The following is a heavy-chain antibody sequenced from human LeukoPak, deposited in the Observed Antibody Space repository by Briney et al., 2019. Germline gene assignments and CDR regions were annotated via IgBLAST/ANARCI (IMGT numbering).Heavy chain of an antibody. CDR2: IYHSGST. D-gene: IGHD3-10*01. CDR3: ARSMVRGVTNYYYYYMDV. Sequence: SETLSLTCAVSGGSISSSNWWSWVRQPPGQGLEWIGEIYHSGSTNYNPSLKSRVTISVDKSKNQFSLKLSSVTAADTAVYYCARSMVRGVTNYYYYYMDVWGKGTTVTISS. V-gene: IGHV4-4*02. CDR1: GGSISSSNW. J-gene: IGHJ6*03.